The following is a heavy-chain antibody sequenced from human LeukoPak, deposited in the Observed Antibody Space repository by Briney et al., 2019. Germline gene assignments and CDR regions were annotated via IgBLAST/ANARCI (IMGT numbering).Heavy chain of an antibody. J-gene: IGHJ4*02. CDR3: AKGYVLRYFDWLVWFDY. Sequence: PGGSLRLSCAASGFTFSSYEMNWVRQAPGKGLEWVSYISSSGSTIYYADSVKGRFTISRDNAKNSLYLQMNSLRAEDTAVYYCAKGYVLRYFDWLVWFDYWGQGTLVTVSS. D-gene: IGHD3-9*01. CDR2: ISSSGSTI. CDR1: GFTFSSYE. V-gene: IGHV3-48*03.